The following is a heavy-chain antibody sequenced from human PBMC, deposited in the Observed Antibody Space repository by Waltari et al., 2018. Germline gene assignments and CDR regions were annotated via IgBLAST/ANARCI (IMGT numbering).Heavy chain of an antibody. Sequence: QVQLQQWGAGLLKPSETLSLTCAVYGGSFNGYYLSWTRQPPGKGLEWIGEIHPSGSTAYNPSLTSRVTISGDMSKNQFSLKLTSETAADTAVYFCARGRDPYKGGSLWGLGTLVTVSS. V-gene: IGHV4-34*01. CDR1: GGSFNGYY. CDR3: ARGRDPYKGGSL. D-gene: IGHD1-1*01. CDR2: IHPSGST. J-gene: IGHJ4*02.